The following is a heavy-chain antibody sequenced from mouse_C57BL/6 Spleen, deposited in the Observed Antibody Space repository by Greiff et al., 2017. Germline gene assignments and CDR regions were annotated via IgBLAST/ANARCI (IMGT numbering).Heavy chain of an antibody. Sequence: EVKLVESGGGLVKPGGSLKLSCAASGFTFSSYAMSWVRQTPEKRLEWVATISDGGSYTYYPDNVKGRFTISRDNAKNNLYLQMSHLKSEDTAMYYYARSTGPSAWFAYWGQGTLVTVSA. J-gene: IGHJ3*01. CDR2: ISDGGSYT. CDR1: GFTFSSYA. CDR3: ARSTGPSAWFAY. D-gene: IGHD1-1*01. V-gene: IGHV5-4*03.